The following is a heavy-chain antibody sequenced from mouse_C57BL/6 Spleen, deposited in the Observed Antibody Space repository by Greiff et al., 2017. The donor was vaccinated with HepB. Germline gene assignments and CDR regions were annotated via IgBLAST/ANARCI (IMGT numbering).Heavy chain of an antibody. Sequence: QVQLQHSGAELVKPGASVKMSCKASGYTFTTYPIEWMKQNHGKSLEWIGNFHPYNDDTKYNEKFKGKATLTVEKSSSTVYLELSRLTSDDSAVYYCARRVYSNYEGYFDVWGTGTTVTVSS. CDR3: ARRVYSNYEGYFDV. D-gene: IGHD2-5*01. V-gene: IGHV1-47*01. CDR1: GYTFTTYP. CDR2: FHPYNDDT. J-gene: IGHJ1*03.